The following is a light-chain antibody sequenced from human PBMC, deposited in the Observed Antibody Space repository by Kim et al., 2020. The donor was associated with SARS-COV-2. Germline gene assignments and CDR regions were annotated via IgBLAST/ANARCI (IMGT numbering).Light chain of an antibody. V-gene: IGKV3D-15*01. J-gene: IGKJ1*01. CDR3: QQYDDWRTWT. CDR2: GAV. CDR1: QSVGNK. Sequence: RETATRSCRASQSVGNKVAWDLRKHGQYPRRRIYGAVTRATDVPARCSGSESGTDFTRTISCRQSEDLAVNHCQQYDDWRTWTVGQETKVDIK.